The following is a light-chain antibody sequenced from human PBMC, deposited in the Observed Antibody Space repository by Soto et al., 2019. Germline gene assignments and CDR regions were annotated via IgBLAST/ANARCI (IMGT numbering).Light chain of an antibody. J-gene: IGKJ1*01. Sequence: EIVMTQSPATLSVSPGERTTLSCRASQSVGNNLAWYQQKPGQAPRLLIYGAYTRATGIPARFSGSGSGTDFTLTISSLEPEDSAVYYCQNHGTTFGQGTKVDIK. CDR2: GAY. CDR1: QSVGNN. V-gene: IGKV3-15*01. CDR3: QNHGTT.